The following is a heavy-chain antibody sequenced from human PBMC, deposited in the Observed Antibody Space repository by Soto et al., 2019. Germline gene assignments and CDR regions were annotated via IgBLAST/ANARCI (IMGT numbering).Heavy chain of an antibody. J-gene: IGHJ4*02. V-gene: IGHV3-49*03. CDR3: TRGGSGWSYYFDY. Sequence: EVQLVESGGGLVQPGRSLRLSCTASGFTFGDYAMSWFRQAPGKGLEWVGFIRSKAYGGTTEYAASVKGRFTISRDDSISIAYLQMNSLKTEDTAVYYCTRGGSGWSYYFDYWGQGTLVTVSS. CDR1: GFTFGDYA. D-gene: IGHD6-19*01. CDR2: IRSKAYGGTT.